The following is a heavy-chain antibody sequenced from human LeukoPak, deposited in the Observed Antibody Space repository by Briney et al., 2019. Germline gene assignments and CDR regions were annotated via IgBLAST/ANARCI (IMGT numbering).Heavy chain of an antibody. CDR3: AKCMSATGVCLNFDS. CDR2: ISGRDDTTYYTDSPEGST. CDR1: GFTFLNHA. V-gene: IGHV3-23*01. Sequence: GGSLRLSCEASGFTFLNHAMSWVRQAPGKGLQWVSGISGRDDTTYYTDSPEGSTYYTNSAEGRFTISRDNSKNTVCLQIDSLGVEDTAVYYCAKCMSATGVCLNFDSWGQGILVTVSS. J-gene: IGHJ4*02. D-gene: IGHD2-21*02.